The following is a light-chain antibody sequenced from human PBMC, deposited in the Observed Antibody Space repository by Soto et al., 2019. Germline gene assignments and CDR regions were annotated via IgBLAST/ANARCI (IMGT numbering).Light chain of an antibody. CDR1: QSISSW. Sequence: DIQMTQSPPTLSASVGDRVTITCRASQSISSWLAWYQQKPGKAPKLLIYKASSLESGVPSRFSGSGSGTEFTLTISSLQPDDLATYYCQQYNSYPYTFGQGTKLEIK. CDR2: KAS. V-gene: IGKV1-5*03. CDR3: QQYNSYPYT. J-gene: IGKJ2*01.